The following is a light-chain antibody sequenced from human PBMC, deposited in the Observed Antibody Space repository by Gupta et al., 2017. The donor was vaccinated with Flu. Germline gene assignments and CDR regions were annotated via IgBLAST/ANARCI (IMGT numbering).Light chain of an antibody. J-gene: IGKJ5*01. CDR3: QQRANWPPIT. CDR2: DAS. V-gene: IGKV3-11*01. CDR1: QNVNTY. Sequence: AILSLSPGERATLSCRASQNVNTYIAWYQQKPGQAPRLLMYDASMRATGIPARFSGGGSGTDFTLTISSLEPEDVAVYYCQQRANWPPITFGRGTRLEIK.